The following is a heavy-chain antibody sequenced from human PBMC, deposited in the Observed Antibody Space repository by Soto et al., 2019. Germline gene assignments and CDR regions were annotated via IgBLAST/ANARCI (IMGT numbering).Heavy chain of an antibody. D-gene: IGHD1-1*01. J-gene: IGHJ4*02. CDR2: ISFDGLNE. V-gene: IGHV3-30*18. CDR1: GFMFNNYG. Sequence: QVHLLESGGGVAQPGRSLRLSCAASGFMFNNYGMHWVRQAPGKGLEWVALISFDGLNEYYADSVKGRFTISRDNSRNALFFQVIILGAEDLAVYYWAKGDWTDAPGYFDYWGQGTLVTVSS. CDR3: AKGDWTDAPGYFDY.